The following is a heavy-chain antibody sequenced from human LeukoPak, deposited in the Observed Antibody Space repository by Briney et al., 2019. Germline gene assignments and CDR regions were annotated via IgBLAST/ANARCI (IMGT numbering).Heavy chain of an antibody. Sequence: AGGSLRLSCAASGFNFSSYGMHWVRQAPGKGLEWETSIWFDGSNIHYADSVKGRVIISRDNSKSALYLQMNSLRAEDTAIYYCARDSLPMAVTGPFDHWGQGALVTVSS. CDR1: GFNFSSYG. CDR2: IWFDGSNI. J-gene: IGHJ4*02. CDR3: ARDSLPMAVTGPFDH. D-gene: IGHD6-19*01. V-gene: IGHV3-33*01.